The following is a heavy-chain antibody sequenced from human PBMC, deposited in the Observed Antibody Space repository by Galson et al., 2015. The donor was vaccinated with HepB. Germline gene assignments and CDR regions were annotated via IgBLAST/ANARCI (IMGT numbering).Heavy chain of an antibody. Sequence: SLRLSCAASGFTLMNYAISWVRQAPGKGLEWVSIISGSAGDTYYAESVKGRFTISRDDSKNTLYLQMNSLRGDDTAVYYCARESRVYHNGWYSIGPIDNWGQGTLVTVSS. J-gene: IGHJ4*02. V-gene: IGHV3-23*01. D-gene: IGHD6-19*01. CDR2: ISGSAGDT. CDR1: GFTLMNYA. CDR3: ARESRVYHNGWYSIGPIDN.